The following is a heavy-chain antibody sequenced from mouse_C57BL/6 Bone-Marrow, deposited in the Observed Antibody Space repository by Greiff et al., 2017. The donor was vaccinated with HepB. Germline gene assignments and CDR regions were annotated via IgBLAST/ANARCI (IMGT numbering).Heavy chain of an antibody. Sequence: EVKLVESGGGLVKPGGSLKLSCAASGFTFSSYAMSWVRQTPEKRLEWVATISDGGSYTYYPENVKGRFTISRDNAKNNLYLQMSHLKSEDTAMYYCARGGLTIVTTWYFDVWGTGTTVTVSS. J-gene: IGHJ1*03. D-gene: IGHD2-5*01. CDR3: ARGGLTIVTTWYFDV. V-gene: IGHV5-4*03. CDR2: ISDGGSYT. CDR1: GFTFSSYA.